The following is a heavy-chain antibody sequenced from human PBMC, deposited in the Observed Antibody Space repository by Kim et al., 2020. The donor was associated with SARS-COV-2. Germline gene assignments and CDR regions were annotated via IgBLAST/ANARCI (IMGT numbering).Heavy chain of an antibody. CDR2: IYYSGST. D-gene: IGHD6-13*01. CDR1: GGSISSYY. CDR3: ASEIHSYQAAVGRASGGNWFDP. J-gene: IGHJ5*02. Sequence: SETLSLTCTVSGGSISSYYWSWIRQPPGKGLEWIGYIYYSGSTNYNASLRSRVTISVDTSKNQFSLKLSSVTAADTAVYYCASEIHSYQAAVGRASGGNWFDPWGQGTLVTVSS. V-gene: IGHV4-59*01.